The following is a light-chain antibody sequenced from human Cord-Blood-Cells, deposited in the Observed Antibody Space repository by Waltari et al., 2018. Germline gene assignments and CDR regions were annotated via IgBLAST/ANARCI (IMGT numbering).Light chain of an antibody. V-gene: IGKV1-6*01. Sequence: AIQMTQSPSSLSASVGDRVTITCRASQGIRNDLGWYQQKPGKAPKLLIYASSSLKSGVPSRFIGSGSGTDFTLTISSLQPEDFATYYCLQDYNYPWTFGQGTKVEIK. CDR2: ASS. J-gene: IGKJ1*01. CDR1: QGIRND. CDR3: LQDYNYPWT.